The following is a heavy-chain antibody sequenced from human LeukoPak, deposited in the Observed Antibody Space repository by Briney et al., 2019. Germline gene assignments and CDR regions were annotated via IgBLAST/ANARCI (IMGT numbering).Heavy chain of an antibody. CDR1: GYNFAGSG. Sequence: ASVKVSCKASGYNFAGSGISWVRQAPGQGLEWMGWINPNSGGTNYAQKFQGRVTMTRDTSISTAYMELSRLRPDDTAVYYCARAGYCSSTSCVHNWFDPWGQGTLVTVSS. CDR2: INPNSGGT. CDR3: ARAGYCSSTSCVHNWFDP. V-gene: IGHV1-2*02. J-gene: IGHJ5*02. D-gene: IGHD2-2*01.